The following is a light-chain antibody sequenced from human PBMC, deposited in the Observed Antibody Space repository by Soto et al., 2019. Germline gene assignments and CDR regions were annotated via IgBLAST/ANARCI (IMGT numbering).Light chain of an antibody. CDR1: QSLYDW. CDR3: QQFNSHSWT. V-gene: IGKV1-5*03. CDR2: KAS. J-gene: IGKJ1*01. Sequence: DIQMTQSPSTLSASVGDRVTITCRASQSLYDWLAWYQQKPGKAPKLLIYKASGLESGVPSRFSGSGVGTEFTLTISSLQPDDFATYYCQQFNSHSWTFGQGTKVEIK.